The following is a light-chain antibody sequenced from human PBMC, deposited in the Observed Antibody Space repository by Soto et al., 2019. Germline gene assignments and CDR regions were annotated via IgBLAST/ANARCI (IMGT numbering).Light chain of an antibody. V-gene: IGLV2-14*03. CDR1: SSDVGAYNY. CDR2: DVY. CDR3: SSYTGSRTLV. J-gene: IGLJ2*01. Sequence: QSALTQPASVSGSPGQSITISCTGTSSDVGAYNYVAWYQHHPGKAPKLIIYDVYSRPSGVSNRFSASKSHNTASLTISGLQAEDEADYYCSSYTGSRTLVFGGGTKLTVL.